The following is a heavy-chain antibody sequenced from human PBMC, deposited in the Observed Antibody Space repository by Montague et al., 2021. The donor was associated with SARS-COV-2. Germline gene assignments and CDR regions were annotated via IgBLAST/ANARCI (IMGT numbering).Heavy chain of an antibody. CDR2: IYYTGNT. CDR1: GGSITNNIDY. CDR3: ARLKRYFDSSGPPSAFDF. J-gene: IGHJ3*01. D-gene: IGHD3-22*01. Sequence: SETLSLTCTVSGGSITNNIDYWAWIRQPPGKGLEWIGSIYYTGNTYYNPSLKSRVTISVVTSKNHFTLKLSSVTAAETAVHYCARLKRYFDSSGPPSAFDFWGQGTKVTVSS. V-gene: IGHV4-39*02.